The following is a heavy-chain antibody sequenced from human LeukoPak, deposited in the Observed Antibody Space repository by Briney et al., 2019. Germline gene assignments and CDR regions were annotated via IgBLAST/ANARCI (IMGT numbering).Heavy chain of an antibody. Sequence: GGSLRLSCAASGFTVSSNYMSWVRQAPGKGLEWVSVIYSDGSTYDADSVKGRFTISRDNSKNTLYLQMNSLRAEDTAVYYCATSGGTSHYYYYMDVWGKGTTVTISS. CDR3: ATSGGTSHYYYYMDV. CDR2: IYSDGST. CDR1: GFTVSSNY. V-gene: IGHV3-66*01. D-gene: IGHD3-10*01. J-gene: IGHJ6*03.